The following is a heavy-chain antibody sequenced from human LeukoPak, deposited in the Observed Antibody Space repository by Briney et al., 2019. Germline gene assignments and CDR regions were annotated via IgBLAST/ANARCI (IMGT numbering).Heavy chain of an antibody. J-gene: IGHJ2*01. Sequence: SQTLSPTCTVSGGSVSSGDYYWSWIRQPPGKGLEWIGYIYYSGSTYYNPSLKSRVTISVDRSKNQFSLKLSSVTAADTAVYYCARDYYGPGSLRYFDLWGRGTLVTVSS. CDR1: GGSVSSGDYY. V-gene: IGHV4-30-4*01. CDR2: IYYSGST. CDR3: ARDYYGPGSLRYFDL. D-gene: IGHD3-10*01.